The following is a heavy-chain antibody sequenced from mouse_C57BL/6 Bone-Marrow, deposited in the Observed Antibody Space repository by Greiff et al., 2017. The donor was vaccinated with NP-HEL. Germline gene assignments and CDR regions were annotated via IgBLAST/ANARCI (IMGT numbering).Heavy chain of an antibody. D-gene: IGHD2-5*01. V-gene: IGHV1-69*01. Sequence: QVQLQQPGAELVMPGASVKLSCKASGYTFTSYWMHWVKQRPGQGLEWIGEIDTSDSYTKYNQKFKGKSTLTVDKSSSTAYMQLSSLTSEDAAVYYCARSDSNYVRWYFDVWGTGTTVTVSS. CDR3: ARSDSNYVRWYFDV. CDR2: IDTSDSYT. CDR1: GYTFTSYW. J-gene: IGHJ1*03.